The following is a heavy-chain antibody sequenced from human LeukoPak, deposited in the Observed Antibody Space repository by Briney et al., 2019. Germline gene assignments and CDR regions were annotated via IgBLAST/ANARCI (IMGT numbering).Heavy chain of an antibody. Sequence: PGGSLRLSCAASGFTFSSYEMNWVRQAPGKGLEWVSYSSSSGSTIYYADSVKGRFTISRDNAKNSLYLQMNSLRAEDTAVYYCARDDILTGYPTPFDYWGQGTLVTVSS. D-gene: IGHD3-9*01. CDR1: GFTFSSYE. CDR3: ARDDILTGYPTPFDY. V-gene: IGHV3-48*03. CDR2: SSSSGSTI. J-gene: IGHJ4*02.